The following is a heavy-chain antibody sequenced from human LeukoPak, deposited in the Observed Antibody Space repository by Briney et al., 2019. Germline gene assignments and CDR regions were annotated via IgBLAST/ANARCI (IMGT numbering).Heavy chain of an antibody. Sequence: SQTLSLTCTVSGASFSSGDQYWNWIRQSPGKGLEWIGSIHPSGTLYNNPSLESRVTMSMDTSKNQLSLNLNSVTAADTAVYFCSRGLDSRKLGYWGQGTLVTVSS. CDR2: IHPSGTL. D-gene: IGHD3-22*01. J-gene: IGHJ4*02. CDR1: GASFSSGDQY. CDR3: SRGLDSRKLGY. V-gene: IGHV4-31*03.